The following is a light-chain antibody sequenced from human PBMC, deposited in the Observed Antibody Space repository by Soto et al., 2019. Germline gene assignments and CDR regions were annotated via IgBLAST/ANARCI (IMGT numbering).Light chain of an antibody. CDR3: LQDNNYPWT. Sequence: AIQMTQSPSSLSASVGDRGTISCRASQAIRNDLGWDQQKPGKAPNLLIYGASSLESGVPSRFSGSGSGTDFTLTISSLQPEDFATYYCLQDNNYPWTFGQGTKVEI. J-gene: IGKJ1*01. CDR2: GAS. CDR1: QAIRND. V-gene: IGKV1-6*01.